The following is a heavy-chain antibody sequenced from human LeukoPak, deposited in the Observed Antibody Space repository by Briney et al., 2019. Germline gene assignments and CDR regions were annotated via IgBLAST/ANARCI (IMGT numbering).Heavy chain of an antibody. CDR3: ARASRRDGYNLRSFDY. J-gene: IGHJ4*02. V-gene: IGHV1-69*05. CDR1: GGTSSSYA. D-gene: IGHD5-24*01. CDR2: IIPIFGTA. Sequence: ASVKVSCKASGGTSSSYAISWVRQAPGQGLEWMGGIIPIFGTANYAQKFQGRVTITTDESTSTAYMELSSLRSEDTAVYYCARASRRDGYNLRSFDYWGQGTLVTVSS.